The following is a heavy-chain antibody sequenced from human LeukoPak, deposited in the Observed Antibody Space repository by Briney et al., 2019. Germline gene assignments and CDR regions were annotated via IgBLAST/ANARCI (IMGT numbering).Heavy chain of an antibody. V-gene: IGHV1-69*13. Sequence: SVKVSCKASGGTFSSYAISWVRQAPGQGLEWMGGIIPIFGTANYAQKFHGRVTITADESTSTAYMELSSLRSEDTAVYYCAYSSSWYPTGVYFDYWGQGTLVTVSS. CDR2: IIPIFGTA. CDR3: AYSSSWYPTGVYFDY. D-gene: IGHD6-13*01. CDR1: GGTFSSYA. J-gene: IGHJ4*02.